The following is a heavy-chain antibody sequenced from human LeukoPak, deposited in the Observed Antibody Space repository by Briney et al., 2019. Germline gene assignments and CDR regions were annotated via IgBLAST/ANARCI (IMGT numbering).Heavy chain of an antibody. D-gene: IGHD4-17*01. Sequence: GGSLRLSCSASGFTFSNYWMIWVRQAPGKGREGVANIKQDGSEKYYVDAVKGRFTIFRDNAKNSLYLQMNSLRAEDTAVYYCATQGYTVITWDYWGQGTLVTVSS. CDR3: ATQGYTVITWDY. J-gene: IGHJ4*02. V-gene: IGHV3-7*01. CDR1: GFTFSNYW. CDR2: IKQDGSEK.